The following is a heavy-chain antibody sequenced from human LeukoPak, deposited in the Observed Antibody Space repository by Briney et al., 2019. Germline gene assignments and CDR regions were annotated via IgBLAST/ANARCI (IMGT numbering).Heavy chain of an antibody. CDR1: GFTFSSYE. V-gene: IGHV3-48*03. J-gene: IGHJ6*02. CDR2: ISSSGSPI. Sequence: GGSLRLSCAASGFTFSSYEMNWVRQAPGKGLEWVSYISSSGSPIYYADSVKGRFTISRDNAKNSLYLQMNSLRAEDTAVYYCAREWGDGYDSCGRDVWGQGTTVTVSS. CDR3: AREWGDGYDSCGRDV. D-gene: IGHD5-12*01.